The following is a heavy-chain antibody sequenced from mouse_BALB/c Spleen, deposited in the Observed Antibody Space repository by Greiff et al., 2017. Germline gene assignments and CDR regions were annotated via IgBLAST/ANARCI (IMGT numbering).Heavy chain of an antibody. D-gene: IGHD1-2*01. CDR1: GFTFSSYA. J-gene: IGHJ2*01. V-gene: IGHV5-6-5*01. Sequence: EVMLVESGGGLVKPGGSLKLSCAASGFTFSSYAMSWVRQTPEKRLEWVASISSGGSTYYPDSVKGRFTISRDNARNILYLQMSSLRSEDTAMYYCARTTATALDYWGQGTTLTVSS. CDR2: ISSGGST. CDR3: ARTTATALDY.